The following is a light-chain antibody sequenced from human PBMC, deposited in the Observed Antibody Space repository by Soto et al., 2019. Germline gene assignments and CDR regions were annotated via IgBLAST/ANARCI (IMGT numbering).Light chain of an antibody. Sequence: EIVLTQSPGTLSLSPGERATLSCRASQSVSRSYLAWFQQKPGQAPRLLIYGASSRATGIPDRFSGSGSGADFTLTISRLEPEDCAVHYCQQYRSSPLTFGGGTKVEIK. CDR1: QSVSRSY. V-gene: IGKV3-20*01. J-gene: IGKJ4*01. CDR2: GAS. CDR3: QQYRSSPLT.